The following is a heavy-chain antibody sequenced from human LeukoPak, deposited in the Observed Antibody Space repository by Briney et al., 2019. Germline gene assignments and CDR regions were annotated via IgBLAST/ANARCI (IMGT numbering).Heavy chain of an antibody. CDR2: IYDSGRT. CDR1: GGSISSGDYY. J-gene: IGHJ2*01. V-gene: IGHV4-30-4*08. Sequence: SQTLSLTCTVSGGSISSGDYYWRWIRQPPGKGLEWIGYIYDSGRTYYNPSLKSRVIISVDTSKNQFSLKLSSVTAADTAVYYCAREPNAGHFWSHWYFDLWGRGTLVTVSS. D-gene: IGHD3-3*02. CDR3: AREPNAGHFWSHWYFDL.